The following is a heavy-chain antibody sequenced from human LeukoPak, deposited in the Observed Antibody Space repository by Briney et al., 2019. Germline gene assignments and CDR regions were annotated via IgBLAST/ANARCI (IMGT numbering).Heavy chain of an antibody. V-gene: IGHV3-23*01. CDR3: ARKLSGSYSCDS. CDR1: GFTFSSYA. J-gene: IGHJ4*02. CDR2: ISGSGDAT. D-gene: IGHD1-26*01. Sequence: PGGSLRLSCVASGFTFSSYAMRGVRQAPGKGLEWVSGISGSGDATYYPDSVKGRFTISRDNSKITLYRQMNSLRAEDTGVYYCARKLSGSYSCDSWGQGTLVTVSS.